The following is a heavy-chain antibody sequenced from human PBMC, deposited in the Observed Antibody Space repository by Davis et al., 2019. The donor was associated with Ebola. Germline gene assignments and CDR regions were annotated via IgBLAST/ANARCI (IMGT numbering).Heavy chain of an antibody. D-gene: IGHD4-17*01. J-gene: IGHJ4*02. Sequence: PGGSLRLSCAASGFTFSSYWMHWVRQTPGKGLVWVSRINTDGSFTDYADSVKGRFPISRDNARNTVSLQMTSLTAEDTSVSYGVRTTYGAPEYWGQGTLVTVSS. CDR1: GFTFSSYW. V-gene: IGHV3-74*01. CDR3: VRTTYGAPEY. CDR2: INTDGSFT.